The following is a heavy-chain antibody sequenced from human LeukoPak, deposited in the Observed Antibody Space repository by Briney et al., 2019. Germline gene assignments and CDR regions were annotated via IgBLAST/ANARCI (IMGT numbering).Heavy chain of an antibody. CDR1: GFTFSSYA. Sequence: GGSLRLSCAASGFTFSSYAMHWVRQAPGKGLEWVAVISYDGSNKYYADSVKGRFTISRDNSKNTLFLQMNSLRAGDTAVYYCARLSQGRYGFRNAYRPNSFDIWGQGTMVTVSS. D-gene: IGHD3-3*01. V-gene: IGHV3-30*01. J-gene: IGHJ3*02. CDR3: ARLSQGRYGFRNAYRPNSFDI. CDR2: ISYDGSNK.